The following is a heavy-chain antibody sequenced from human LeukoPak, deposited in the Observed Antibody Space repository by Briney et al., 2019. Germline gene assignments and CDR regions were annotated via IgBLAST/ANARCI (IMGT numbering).Heavy chain of an antibody. D-gene: IGHD2-2*02. V-gene: IGHV4-59*01. CDR2: IYYSGST. CDR1: GGSISSYY. J-gene: IGHJ5*02. Sequence: SETLSLTCTVSGGSISSYYWSWIRQPPGKGLEWIGYIYYSGSTNYNPSLKSRVTISVDTSKNQFSLKLSSVTAADTAVYYCARGDCSSTSCYIGDWFDPWGQGTLVTVSS. CDR3: ARGDCSSTSCYIGDWFDP.